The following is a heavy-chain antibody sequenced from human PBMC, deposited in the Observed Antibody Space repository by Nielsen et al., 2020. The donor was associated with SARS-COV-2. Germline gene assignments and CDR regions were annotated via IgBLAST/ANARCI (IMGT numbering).Heavy chain of an antibody. V-gene: IGHV4-39*01. CDR1: GGSISSSSYY. J-gene: IGHJ4*02. Sequence: GSLRLSCTVSGGSISSSSYYWGWIRQPPGKGLEWIGSIYYSGSTYYNPSLKSRVTISVDTSKNQFSLKLSSVTAADTAVYYCAGSYDILTGYYADYWGQGTLVTVSS. D-gene: IGHD3-9*01. CDR3: AGSYDILTGYYADY. CDR2: IYYSGST.